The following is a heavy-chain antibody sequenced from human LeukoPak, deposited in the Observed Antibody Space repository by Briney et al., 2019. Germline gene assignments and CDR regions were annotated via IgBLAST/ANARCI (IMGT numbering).Heavy chain of an antibody. D-gene: IGHD3/OR15-3a*01. CDR2: VSSGSSTI. Sequence: GGSLRLSCAASGFTFSDYYMSWIRQAPGKALEWVSYVSSGSSTIYYADSVKGRFTISRDNAKNSVSLQMNSLRAEDTAVYFCARPTWTNYMDVWGKGTAVTISS. CDR3: ARPTWTNYMDV. V-gene: IGHV3-11*04. J-gene: IGHJ6*03. CDR1: GFTFSDYY.